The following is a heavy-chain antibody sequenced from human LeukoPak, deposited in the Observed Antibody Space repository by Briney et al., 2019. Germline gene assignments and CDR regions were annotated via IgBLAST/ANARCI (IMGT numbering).Heavy chain of an antibody. D-gene: IGHD2-8*01. CDR1: GFTFSSYG. CDR3: ARGDCTNGVCYSRLPLDFDY. CDR2: IRYDGSNK. J-gene: IGHJ4*02. V-gene: IGHV3-30*02. Sequence: GRSLRLSCAASGFTFSSYGMHWVRQAPGKGLEWVAFIRYDGSNKYYADSVKGRFTISRDNSKNTLYLQMNSLRAEDTAVYYCARGDCTNGVCYSRLPLDFDYWGQGTLVTVSS.